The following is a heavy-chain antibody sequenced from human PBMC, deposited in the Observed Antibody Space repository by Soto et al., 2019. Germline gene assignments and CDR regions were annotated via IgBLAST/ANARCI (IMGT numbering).Heavy chain of an antibody. V-gene: IGHV3-23*01. CDR2: ISGSGGST. D-gene: IGHD6-6*01. Sequence: GGSLRLSCAASGFTFSSYAMSWVRQAPGKGLEWVSAISGSGGSTYYADSVKGRFTISRDNSKNTLYLQMNSLRAEDTAVYYCAKDKYSSSSYSYYYGMDVWGQGTTVTVSS. CDR3: AKDKYSSSSYSYYYGMDV. CDR1: GFTFSSYA. J-gene: IGHJ6*02.